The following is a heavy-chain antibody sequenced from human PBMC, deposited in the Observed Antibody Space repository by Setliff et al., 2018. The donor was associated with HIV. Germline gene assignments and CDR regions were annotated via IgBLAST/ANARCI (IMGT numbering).Heavy chain of an antibody. CDR2: ISYDGSNK. D-gene: IGHD6-13*01. Sequence: GGSLRLSCAASGFTFSNSAMHWVCQAPGKGLGWVAGISYDGSNKYYTDSVKGRFTISRDNSKNTLYLQMNSLRAEDSAVYYCAREVAADGTYFDYWGQGALVTVSS. CDR3: AREVAADGTYFDY. CDR1: GFTFSNSA. J-gene: IGHJ4*01. V-gene: IGHV3-30*04.